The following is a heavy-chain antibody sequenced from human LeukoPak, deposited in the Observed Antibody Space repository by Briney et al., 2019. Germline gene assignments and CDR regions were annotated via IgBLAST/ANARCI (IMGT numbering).Heavy chain of an antibody. Sequence: PGGSLRLSCATSGFTFSSNWMHWVRQAPGKGPVWVSRINEDGSTINYADSVKGRFTISRDNTKNTLHLQMNSLRAEDTAVYYCARDLSGLWDPWGQGTLVTVSS. D-gene: IGHD6-19*01. CDR1: GFTFSSNW. J-gene: IGHJ5*02. CDR2: INEDGSTI. V-gene: IGHV3-74*01. CDR3: ARDLSGLWDP.